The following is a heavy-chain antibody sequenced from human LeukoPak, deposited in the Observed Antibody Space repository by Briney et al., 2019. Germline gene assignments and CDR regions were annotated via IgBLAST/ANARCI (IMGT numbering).Heavy chain of an antibody. V-gene: IGHV1-69*13. J-gene: IGHJ5*02. D-gene: IGHD2-2*01. Sequence: GASVKVSCKAAGGTFTSYAITWVRQAAGQGGEWRGGIIPIFGTANYAQKFQGRVTITADESTSTAYMELSSLRSEDTAVYYCAREYCSSTSCYNWFDPWGQGTLVTVSS. CDR3: AREYCSSTSCYNWFDP. CDR2: IIPIFGTA. CDR1: GGTFTSYA.